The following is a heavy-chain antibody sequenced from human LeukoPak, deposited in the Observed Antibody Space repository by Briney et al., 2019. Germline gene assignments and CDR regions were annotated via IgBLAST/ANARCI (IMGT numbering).Heavy chain of an antibody. V-gene: IGHV4-59*08. D-gene: IGHD2-15*01. CDR1: GGSISSYY. J-gene: IGHJ4*02. CDR2: IYYSGST. Sequence: SETLSLTCTVSGGSISSYYWSWLRQPPGKGLEWMGYIYYSGSTNYNPSLKSRVTISVDTSKNQFSLKLSSVTAADTAVFYCARRTCSGGSCYLDYWGQGTLVSVSS. CDR3: ARRTCSGGSCYLDY.